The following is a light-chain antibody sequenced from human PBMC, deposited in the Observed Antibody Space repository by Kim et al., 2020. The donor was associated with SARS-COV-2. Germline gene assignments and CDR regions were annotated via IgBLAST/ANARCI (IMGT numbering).Light chain of an antibody. CDR2: AAS. CDR3: QKYDSAPWT. V-gene: IGKV1-27*01. Sequence: VGESVTITHRASQVIGNSLACYQQKPGRAPKLLIFAASTLQSGLSSRFSGSGSETEFTLTIASLQPEDVATYYCQKYDSAPWTFDPGTKVEVK. CDR1: QVIGNS. J-gene: IGKJ1*01.